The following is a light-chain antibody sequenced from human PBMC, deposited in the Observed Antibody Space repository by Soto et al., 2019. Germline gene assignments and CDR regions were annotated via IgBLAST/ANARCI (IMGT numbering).Light chain of an antibody. J-gene: IGKJ3*01. Sequence: EIVLTQSPGTLSLSPGERATLSCRASQSVSSSYLAWYQHKPGQAPRLLIYGASSRATGIPDRFSGSGSGTDFTLAISRREAEDFAVYYCQRYDTSPTTFGPGTKVDIK. CDR3: QRYDTSPTT. CDR1: QSVSSSY. V-gene: IGKV3-20*01. CDR2: GAS.